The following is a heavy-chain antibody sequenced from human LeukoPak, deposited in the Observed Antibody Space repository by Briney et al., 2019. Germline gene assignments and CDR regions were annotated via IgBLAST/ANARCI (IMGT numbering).Heavy chain of an antibody. D-gene: IGHD1-14*01. Sequence: PGGSLRLSCAASGFTVSSNYRSWVRQAPGKGLEWVSVIYSGGSTYYADSVKGRFTISRDNSKNTLSLQMNSLRAEDTAVYYCARRNNNDAFDIWGQGTMVTVSS. CDR1: GFTVSSNY. V-gene: IGHV3-53*01. CDR3: ARRNNNDAFDI. CDR2: IYSGGST. J-gene: IGHJ3*02.